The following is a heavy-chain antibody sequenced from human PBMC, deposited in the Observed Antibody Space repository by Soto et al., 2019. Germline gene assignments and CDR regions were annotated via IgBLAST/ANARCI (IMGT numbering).Heavy chain of an antibody. CDR3: ARGLILWFGELSRRGGYYYYMDV. D-gene: IGHD3-10*01. Sequence: QVQLQQWGAGLLKPSETLSLTCAVYGGSFSGYQWSWIRQTPGKGLEWIGGINDSGDINYNPSLKSRVTILVDSHKKQISLRLSSVTAADTAVYYCARGLILWFGELSRRGGYYYYMDVWGTGTTVTVSS. CDR2: INDSGDI. CDR1: GGSFSGYQ. V-gene: IGHV4-34*01. J-gene: IGHJ6*03.